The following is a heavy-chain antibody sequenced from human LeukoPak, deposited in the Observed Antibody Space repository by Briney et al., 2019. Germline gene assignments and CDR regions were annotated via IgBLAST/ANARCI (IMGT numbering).Heavy chain of an antibody. J-gene: IGHJ3*02. Sequence: SVKVSRKASGGTFSSYAISWVRQAPGQGLEWMGGIIPIFGTANYAQKFQGRVTITTDESTSTAYMELSSLRSEDTAVYYCARIAARPIGAFDIWGQGTMVTVSS. CDR2: IIPIFGTA. D-gene: IGHD6-6*01. V-gene: IGHV1-69*05. CDR3: ARIAARPIGAFDI. CDR1: GGTFSSYA.